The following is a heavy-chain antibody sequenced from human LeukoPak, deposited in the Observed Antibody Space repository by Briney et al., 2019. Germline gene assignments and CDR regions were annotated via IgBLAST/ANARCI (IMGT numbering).Heavy chain of an antibody. CDR3: ARDLGKYNWNYDYFDY. J-gene: IGHJ4*02. V-gene: IGHV3-74*01. CDR2: INSDGSST. CDR1: GFTFSSYW. D-gene: IGHD1-7*01. Sequence: GGSLRLSCAASGFTFSSYWMHWVRQAPGKGLVWVSRINSDGSSTSYADSVKGRFTISRDNAKNTLYLQMNSLRAEDMAVYYCARDLGKYNWNYDYFDYWGQGTLVTVSS.